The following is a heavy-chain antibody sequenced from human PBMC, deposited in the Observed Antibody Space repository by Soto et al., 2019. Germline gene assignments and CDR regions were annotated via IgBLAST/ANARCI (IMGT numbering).Heavy chain of an antibody. CDR2: IWYDGSNK. J-gene: IGHJ3*02. CDR3: ARSPKPDYGDYVDAFVS. D-gene: IGHD4-17*01. CDR1: GFTFSSYG. Sequence: QVQLVESGGGVVQPGGSLRLSCAASGFTFSSYGMHWVRQAPGKGLEWVAVIWYDGSNKYYADSVKGRFTISRDNSKNTLYLQMNGLRAEDTAVYYCARSPKPDYGDYVDAFVSWGQGTMVTVSS. V-gene: IGHV3-33*01.